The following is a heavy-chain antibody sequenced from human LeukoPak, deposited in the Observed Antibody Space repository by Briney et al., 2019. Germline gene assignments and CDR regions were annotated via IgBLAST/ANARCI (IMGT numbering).Heavy chain of an antibody. D-gene: IGHD2-2*01. V-gene: IGHV4-34*01. CDR1: GGSFSGYY. CDR3: ARGRGYCSSTSCYPHYYGMDV. CDR2: INHSGST. J-gene: IGHJ6*04. Sequence: PSETLSLTCAVYGGSFSGYYWGWIRQPPGKGLEWIGEINHSGSTNYNPSLKSRVTISVDTSKNQFSLKLSSVTAADTAVYYCARGRGYCSSTSCYPHYYGMDVWGKGTTVTVSS.